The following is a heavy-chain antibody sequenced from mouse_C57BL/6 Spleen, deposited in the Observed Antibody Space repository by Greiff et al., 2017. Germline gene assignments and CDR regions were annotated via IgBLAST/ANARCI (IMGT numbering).Heavy chain of an antibody. V-gene: IGHV6-6*01. D-gene: IGHD1-1*01. Sequence: EVQRVESGGGLVQPGGSMKLSCAASGFTFSDAWMDWVRQSPEKGLEWVAEIRNKANNHATYYAESVKGRFTISRDDSKSSVYLQMNSLRAEDTGIYYCTRDLLRDWYFDVWGTGTTVTVSS. CDR1: GFTFSDAW. J-gene: IGHJ1*03. CDR2: IRNKANNHAT. CDR3: TRDLLRDWYFDV.